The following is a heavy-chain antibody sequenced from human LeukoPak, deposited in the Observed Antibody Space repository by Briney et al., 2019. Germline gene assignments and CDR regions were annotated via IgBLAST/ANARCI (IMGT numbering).Heavy chain of an antibody. Sequence: SETLSLTCTVSGGSISSYYWSWIRQPAGKGLEWIGRIYTSGSTNYNPSLKSRVTMSVDTSKNQFSLKLSSATAADTAVYYWARDSDRIAAAGTRYFDYWGQGTLVTVSS. CDR2: IYTSGST. D-gene: IGHD6-13*01. J-gene: IGHJ4*02. CDR1: GGSISSYY. V-gene: IGHV4-4*07. CDR3: ARDSDRIAAAGTRYFDY.